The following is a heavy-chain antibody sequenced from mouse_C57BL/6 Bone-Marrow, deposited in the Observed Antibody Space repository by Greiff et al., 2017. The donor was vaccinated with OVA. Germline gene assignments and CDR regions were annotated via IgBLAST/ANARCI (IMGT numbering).Heavy chain of an antibody. CDR2: ISYDGSN. V-gene: IGHV3-6*01. Sequence: DVQLVESGPGLVKPSQSLSLTCSVTGYSITSGYYWNWIRQFPGNKLEWMGYISYDGSNNYNPSLKNRISITRDTSKNQLFMKLNSVTTEDTATYYCARDQEGSMVTTGYWYFDVWGTGTTVTVSS. CDR1: GYSITSGYY. J-gene: IGHJ1*03. CDR3: ARDQEGSMVTTGYWYFDV. D-gene: IGHD2-2*01.